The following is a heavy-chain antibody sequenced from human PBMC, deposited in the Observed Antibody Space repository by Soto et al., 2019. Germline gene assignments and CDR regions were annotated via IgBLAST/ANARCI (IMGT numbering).Heavy chain of an antibody. CDR2: IKTDGTYA. CDR1: GFTFSTYW. V-gene: IGHV3-74*01. CDR3: AAGGSGYYAN. D-gene: IGHD3-22*01. J-gene: IGHJ4*02. Sequence: EVQLVESGGDLVQPGGSLRLSCAASGFTFSTYWMHWVRQAPGKGLLWVSRIKTDGTYATYADSVKGRFTISRDNAKNTLYLQMNSLRAEAAAVYYCAAGGSGYYANWGQGTLVTVSS.